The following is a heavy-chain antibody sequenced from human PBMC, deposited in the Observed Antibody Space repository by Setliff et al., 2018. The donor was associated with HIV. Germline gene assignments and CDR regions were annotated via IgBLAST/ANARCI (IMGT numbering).Heavy chain of an antibody. J-gene: IGHJ4*02. D-gene: IGHD4-17*01. Sequence: SETLSLTCSVSGGSVGSGSCYWSWIRQSPGKGLEWLGYIYYSGSTTYNPSLRSRVTISIDTSKNQFSLNLRSVTAADTAVYSCARDPPGYGDSKDYWGQGKLVTVSS. CDR1: GGSVGSGSCY. CDR3: ARDPPGYGDSKDY. V-gene: IGHV4-61*01. CDR2: IYYSGST.